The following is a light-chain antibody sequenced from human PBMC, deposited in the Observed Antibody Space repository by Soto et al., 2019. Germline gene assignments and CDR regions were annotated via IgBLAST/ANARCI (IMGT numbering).Light chain of an antibody. J-gene: IGLJ2*01. CDR2: NTN. V-gene: IGLV8-61*01. Sequence: QTVVTQEPSFSVSPGRTVTLTCGLSSGSVSTSYYPSWYQQTPGQAPRTLIYNTNTRSSGVPDRFSGSILGNKAALTITGAQEDDESEYYCVLYMGSGISVFGGGTKLTVL. CDR1: SGSVSTSYY. CDR3: VLYMGSGISV.